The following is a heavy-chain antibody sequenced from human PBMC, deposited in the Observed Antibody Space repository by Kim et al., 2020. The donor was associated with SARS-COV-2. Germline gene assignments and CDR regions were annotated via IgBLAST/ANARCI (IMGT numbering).Heavy chain of an antibody. V-gene: IGHV3-30*18. D-gene: IGHD2-2*03. Sequence: GGSLRLSCAASGFTFSSYGMHWVRQAPGKGLEWVAVISYDGSNKYYAYSVKGRFTISRDNSKNTLYLQMNSLRAEDTAVYYCAKETGLDVFRYYGMDVWGQGTTVTVSS. CDR2: ISYDGSNK. J-gene: IGHJ6*02. CDR1: GFTFSSYG. CDR3: AKETGLDVFRYYGMDV.